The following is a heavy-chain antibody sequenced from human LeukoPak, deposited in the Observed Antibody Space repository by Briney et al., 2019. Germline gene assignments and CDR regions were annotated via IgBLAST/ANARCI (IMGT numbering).Heavy chain of an antibody. Sequence: GGSLRHSHAASGFNFSSYAMSWVRPAPGKGLEWVSAISGSGSSTYYADSVKGRFTISRDNSKNTLYLQMNSLRAEDTAVYYCAKDAYSGSYYAFDIWGQGTMVTVSS. CDR2: ISGSGSST. D-gene: IGHD1-26*01. J-gene: IGHJ3*02. CDR1: GFNFSSYA. V-gene: IGHV3-23*01. CDR3: AKDAYSGSYYAFDI.